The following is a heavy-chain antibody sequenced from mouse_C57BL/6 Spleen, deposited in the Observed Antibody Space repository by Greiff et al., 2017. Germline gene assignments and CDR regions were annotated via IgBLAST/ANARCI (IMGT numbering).Heavy chain of an antibody. CDR1: GYSITSGYD. D-gene: IGHD1-1*01. CDR2: ISYSGST. J-gene: IGHJ1*03. V-gene: IGHV3-1*01. Sequence: EVQLQQSGPGMVKPSQSLSLTCTVTGYSITSGYDWHWIRHFPGNKLEWMGYISYSGSTNYNPSLKSRISITHDTSKNHFFLKLNSVTTEDTATYYCARAPWGYGSSWGYFDVWGTGTTVTVSS. CDR3: ARAPWGYGSSWGYFDV.